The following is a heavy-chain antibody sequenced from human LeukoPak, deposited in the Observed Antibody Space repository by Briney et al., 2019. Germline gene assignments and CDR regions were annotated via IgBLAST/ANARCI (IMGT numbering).Heavy chain of an antibody. D-gene: IGHD3-10*01. Sequence: TSETLSLTCTVSGGSISSYYWSWIRQPPGKGLEWIGYIFYSGSTTYNPSLKSRVTISVDTSKNQFSLKLSSVTAADTAVYYCARDGGYGSGSYIWGQGTMVTVSS. V-gene: IGHV4-59*01. CDR3: ARDGGYGSGSYI. CDR1: GGSISSYY. CDR2: IFYSGST. J-gene: IGHJ3*02.